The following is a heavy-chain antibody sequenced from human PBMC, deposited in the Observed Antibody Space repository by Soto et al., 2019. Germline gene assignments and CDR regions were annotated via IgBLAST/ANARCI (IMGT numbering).Heavy chain of an antibody. Sequence: SETLSLTCTVSGGSISSYYWSWIRQPPGKGLEWIGYIYYSGSTNYNPSLKSRVTISVDTSKNQFSLKLSSVTAADTAVYYCARENSDSPRDRYNWFDPWGQGTLVTVS. J-gene: IGHJ5*02. V-gene: IGHV4-59*01. D-gene: IGHD4-4*01. CDR1: GGSISSYY. CDR3: ARENSDSPRDRYNWFDP. CDR2: IYYSGST.